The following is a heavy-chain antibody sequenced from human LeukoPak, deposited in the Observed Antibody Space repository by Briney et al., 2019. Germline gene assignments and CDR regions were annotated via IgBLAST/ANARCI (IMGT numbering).Heavy chain of an antibody. J-gene: IGHJ4*02. CDR3: ATPADDY. CDR1: GFTFSTSY. Sequence: PGGSLRLSCAASGFTFSTSYMSWVRQAPGKGLEWVANIKEDGSKKSYADSVKGRFTISRDNAKSLLYLQMNSLRAEDTALYYCATPADDYWGQGTLVTVSS. V-gene: IGHV3-7*01. CDR2: IKEDGSKK.